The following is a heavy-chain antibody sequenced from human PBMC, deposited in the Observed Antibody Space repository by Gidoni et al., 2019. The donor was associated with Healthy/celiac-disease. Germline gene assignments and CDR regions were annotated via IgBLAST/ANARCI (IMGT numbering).Heavy chain of an antibody. D-gene: IGHD5-12*01. V-gene: IGHV1-18*01. CDR3: ARAGYHDLSVDIVATINY. CDR1: GYTFTSSG. J-gene: IGHJ4*02. CDR2: ISAYNGNT. Sequence: QVQLVQSGAEVKKPGASVKVSCKASGYTFTSSGISWVRQAPGQGLEWMGWISAYNGNTNYAQKLQGRVTMTTDTSTSTAYMELRSLRSDDTAVYYCARAGYHDLSVDIVATINYWGQGTLVTVSS.